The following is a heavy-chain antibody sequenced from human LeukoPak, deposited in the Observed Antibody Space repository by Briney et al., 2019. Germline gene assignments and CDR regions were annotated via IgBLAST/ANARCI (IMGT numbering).Heavy chain of an antibody. V-gene: IGHV1-69*04. CDR3: ARVTYGDYRDY. D-gene: IGHD4-17*01. CDR1: GGTFSSYA. J-gene: IGHJ4*02. CDR2: IIPILGIA. Sequence: EASVKVFCRASGGTFSSYAISWVRQAPGQGLGWMGRIIPILGIANYAQKFQGRVTITADKSTSTAYMELSSLRSEDTAVYYCARVTYGDYRDYWGQGTLVTVSS.